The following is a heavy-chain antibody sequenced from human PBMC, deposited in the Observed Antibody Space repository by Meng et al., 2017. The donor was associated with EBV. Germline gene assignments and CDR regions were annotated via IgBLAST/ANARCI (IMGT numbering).Heavy chain of an antibody. CDR2: VETKTSKYAT. D-gene: IGHD3-16*01. J-gene: IGHJ4*02. Sequence: DVHLVEAGGGLVPPGGSLKLSCGASGFIFRDSAMHWVRQASGKGLEWVGRVETKTSKYATAYAASVKGRFSVSRDDSKNMVFLEMNSLKTEDTARYYCWGDLNYGSYWGQGTLVTVSS. V-gene: IGHV3-73*01. CDR3: WGDLNYGSY. CDR1: GFIFRDSA.